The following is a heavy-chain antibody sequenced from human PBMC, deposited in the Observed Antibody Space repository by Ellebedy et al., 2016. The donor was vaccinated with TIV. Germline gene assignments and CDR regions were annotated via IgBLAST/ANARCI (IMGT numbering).Heavy chain of an antibody. V-gene: IGHV3-21*01. CDR2: ISSSSSYI. J-gene: IGHJ6*02. D-gene: IGHD2-2*01. CDR1: GFTVSSNY. Sequence: GESLKISCAASGFTVSSNYMSWVRQAPGKGLEWVSSISSSSSYIYYADSVKGRFTISRDNAKNSLYLQMNSLRAEDTAVYYCARGTYQLLSLYYYYGMDVWGQGTTVTVSS. CDR3: ARGTYQLLSLYYYYGMDV.